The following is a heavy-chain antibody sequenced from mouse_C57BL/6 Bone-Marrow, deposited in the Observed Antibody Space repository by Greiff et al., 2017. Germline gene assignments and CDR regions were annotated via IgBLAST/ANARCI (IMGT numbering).Heavy chain of an antibody. Sequence: VQLKQSGAELVKPGASVKLSCTASGFNIKDYYMHWVKQRTEQGLEWIGRIDPEDGETKYAPKFQGKATIKADTSSNTAYLQLSSLTSEDTAVYYCARSGHITTVVAPDYWGQGTTLTVSS. CDR1: GFNIKDYY. V-gene: IGHV14-2*01. J-gene: IGHJ2*01. CDR3: ARSGHITTVVAPDY. D-gene: IGHD1-1*01. CDR2: IDPEDGET.